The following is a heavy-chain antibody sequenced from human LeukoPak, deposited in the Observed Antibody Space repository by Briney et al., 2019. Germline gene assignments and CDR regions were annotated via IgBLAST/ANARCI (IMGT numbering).Heavy chain of an antibody. Sequence: GGSLTLSCAASGFTFSSYEMNWVRQAPGKGLEWVSYISSSGSTIYYADSVKGRFTISRDNTKNSLYLQMNSLRAEDTAVYYCARVQRGIAVALDYWGQGTLATVSS. CDR1: GFTFSSYE. CDR2: ISSSGSTI. CDR3: ARVQRGIAVALDY. V-gene: IGHV3-48*03. D-gene: IGHD6-19*01. J-gene: IGHJ4*02.